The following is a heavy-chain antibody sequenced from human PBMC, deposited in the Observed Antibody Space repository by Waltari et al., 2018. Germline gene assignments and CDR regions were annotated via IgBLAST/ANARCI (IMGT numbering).Heavy chain of an antibody. CDR2: IDWENDK. V-gene: IGHV2-70*04. D-gene: IGHD6-6*01. J-gene: IGHJ4*02. CDR1: GFSLSTSGMR. CDR3: ARSTGTTARPDY. Sequence: QVTLKESGPALVKPTQTLTLTCTFSGFSLSTSGMRVSWIRQPPGKALEWLARIDWENDKFYSTSLKTRLTISKDSSKNQVVLTMTYIDPADTATYYCARSTGTTARPDYWGQGTLVTVSS.